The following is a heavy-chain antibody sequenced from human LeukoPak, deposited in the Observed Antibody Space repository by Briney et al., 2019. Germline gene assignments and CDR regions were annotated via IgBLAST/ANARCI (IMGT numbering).Heavy chain of an antibody. CDR1: GFSFSSYA. CDR3: AKAPVTSCRGAFCYPFDY. V-gene: IGHV3-23*01. Sequence: AGGSLRLSCATSGFSFSSYAMSWVRQAPGKGLEWVSAMSSSDGGRYYAASVRGRFTISRDTSRSTLYLQMNSLRAEDAAVYYCAKAPVTSCRGAFCYPFDYWGQGTLVTVSS. CDR2: MSSSDGGR. D-gene: IGHD2-15*01. J-gene: IGHJ4*02.